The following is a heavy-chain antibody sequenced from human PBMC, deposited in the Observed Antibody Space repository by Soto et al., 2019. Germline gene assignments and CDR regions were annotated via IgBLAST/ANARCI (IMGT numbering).Heavy chain of an antibody. J-gene: IGHJ4*02. Sequence: GGSLRLSCAASGFTFSSYAMSWVRQAPGKGLEWVSAISGSGGSTYYADSVKGRFTISRDNSKNTLYLQMNSLRAEDTAVYYCAKVGDLYCTNGVCPHPFDYWGQGTLVTVSS. CDR1: GFTFSSYA. CDR3: AKVGDLYCTNGVCPHPFDY. V-gene: IGHV3-23*01. CDR2: ISGSGGST. D-gene: IGHD2-8*01.